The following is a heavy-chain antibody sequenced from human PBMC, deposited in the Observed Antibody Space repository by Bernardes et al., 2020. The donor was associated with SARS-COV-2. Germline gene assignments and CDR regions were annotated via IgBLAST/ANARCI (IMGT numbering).Heavy chain of an antibody. CDR2: IGRSGTRT. Sequence: GGSLRLSCATSGFTFSSYSMNWVRQAPGKGLEWISYIGRSGTRTFYADSVKGRFTMSRDSAKNSVYLQMTSLRDEDTAVYYCGRDHPSPGEPVVDYWGQGTLVTVSS. V-gene: IGHV3-48*02. CDR1: GFTFSSYS. J-gene: IGHJ4*02. D-gene: IGHD3-16*01. CDR3: GRDHPSPGEPVVDY.